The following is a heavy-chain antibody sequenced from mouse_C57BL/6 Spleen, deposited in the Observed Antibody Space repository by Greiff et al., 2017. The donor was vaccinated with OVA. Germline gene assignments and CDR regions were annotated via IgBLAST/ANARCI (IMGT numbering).Heavy chain of an antibody. D-gene: IGHD2-4*01. Sequence: VQLQQSGPELVKPGASVKISCKASGYAFSSSWMNWVKQRPGKGLEWIGRIYPGDGDTNYNGKFKGKATLTADKSSSTAYMQLSSLTSEDSAVYFCARYGDYDGYFDVWGTGTTVTVSS. V-gene: IGHV1-82*01. CDR2: IYPGDGDT. J-gene: IGHJ1*03. CDR3: ARYGDYDGYFDV. CDR1: GYAFSSSW.